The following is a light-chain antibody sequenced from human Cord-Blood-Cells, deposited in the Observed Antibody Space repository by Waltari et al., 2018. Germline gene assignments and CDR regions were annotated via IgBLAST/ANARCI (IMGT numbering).Light chain of an antibody. CDR1: SRYVGSYNL. CDR3: CSYAGSSTYV. J-gene: IGLJ1*01. V-gene: IGLV2-23*01. Sequence: QSALTQPASVSGYPGQSNTISCTGTSRYVGSYNLVSWYQQHPGKAPKLMIYEGSKRPSGVSNRFSGSKSGNTASLTISGLQAEDEADYYCCSYAGSSTYVFGTGTKVTVL. CDR2: EGS.